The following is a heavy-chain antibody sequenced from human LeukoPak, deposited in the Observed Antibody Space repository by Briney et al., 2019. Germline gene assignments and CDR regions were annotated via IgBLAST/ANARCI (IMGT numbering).Heavy chain of an antibody. J-gene: IGHJ4*02. CDR3: ARVSSSSTNYFDS. CDR1: GFAFSDYY. Sequence: GGSLRLSCAAAGFAFSDYYMTWIRQAPGKGLEWVSYISSGSSYTNYGEAVKGRFTISRDNAKNSLYLQMNSLRADDTAVYYCARVSSSSTNYFDSWGQGTLVTVSS. V-gene: IGHV3-11*06. D-gene: IGHD6-19*01. CDR2: ISSGSSYT.